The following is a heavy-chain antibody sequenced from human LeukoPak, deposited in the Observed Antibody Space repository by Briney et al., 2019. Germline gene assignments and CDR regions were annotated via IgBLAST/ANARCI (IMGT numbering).Heavy chain of an antibody. V-gene: IGHV3-9*01. J-gene: IGHJ4*02. D-gene: IGHD3-22*01. CDR3: AKDSSSYYDSGGYFA. CDR1: GFTFDEYA. CDR2: ISRKSDSE. Sequence: PGRSLRLSCVGSGFTFDEYALHWVRHAPGKGLEWVAGISRKSDSEGYADSVRGRFTISRDNAHKSLYLQMNSLRAEDTALYYCAKDSSSYYDSGGYFAWGQGARVTVS.